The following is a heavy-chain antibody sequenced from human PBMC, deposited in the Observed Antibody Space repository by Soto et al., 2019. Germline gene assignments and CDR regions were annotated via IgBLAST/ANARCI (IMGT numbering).Heavy chain of an antibody. CDR1: GGSISSGGYS. J-gene: IGHJ4*02. CDR2: IYYSGST. V-gene: IGHV4-39*01. Sequence: SETLSLTCAVSGGSISSGGYSWSWIRQPPGKGLEWIGSIYYSGSTYYNPSLKSRVTISVDTSKNQFSLKLSSVTAADTAVYYCARRQSSSWYGLWGQGTLVTVSS. CDR3: ARRQSSSWYGL. D-gene: IGHD6-13*01.